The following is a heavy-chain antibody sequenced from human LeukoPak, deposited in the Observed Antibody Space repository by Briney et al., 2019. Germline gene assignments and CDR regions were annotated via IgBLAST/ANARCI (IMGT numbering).Heavy chain of an antibody. CDR2: IKQDGSEK. J-gene: IGHJ5*02. Sequence: GGSLRLSCAASGXTFSRYWMSWVRQAPGKGQEWVANIKQDGSEKYYVDSVKGRCTISRDNAKNSLYLQMNSLRAEDTAVYYCAGGMYSGSFDPWGQGTLVTVSS. V-gene: IGHV3-7*02. CDR1: GXTFSRYW. D-gene: IGHD1-26*01. CDR3: AGGMYSGSFDP.